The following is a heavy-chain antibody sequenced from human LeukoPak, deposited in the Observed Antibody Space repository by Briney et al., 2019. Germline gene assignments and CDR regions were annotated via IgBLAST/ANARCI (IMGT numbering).Heavy chain of an antibody. CDR1: RGSISSGNYY. V-gene: IGHV4-61*02. J-gene: IGHJ6*03. D-gene: IGHD2-15*01. Sequence: SQTLSLTCIVSRGSISSGNYYWSWIRQPAGKGLEWIGRFHTRGSTNYSPSLKSRVTMSVDTSKNQFSLKLSSVTAADTAVYYCARDVSGMAATLHYYYYMDVWGKGTTVTISS. CDR2: FHTRGST. CDR3: ARDVSGMAATLHYYYYMDV.